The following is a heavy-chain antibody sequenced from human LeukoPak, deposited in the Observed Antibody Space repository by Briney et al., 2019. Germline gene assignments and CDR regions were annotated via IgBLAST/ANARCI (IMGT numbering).Heavy chain of an antibody. CDR3: AKPRIEANWFDP. V-gene: IGHV3-30*02. CDR2: IRYDGSNK. Sequence: PGGSLRLSCAASGFTYSSYGMHWVRQAPGKGLEWVAFIRYDGSNKYYADSVKGRFTISRDNSKNTLYLQMNSLRAEDTAVYYCAKPRIEANWFDPWGQGTLVTVSS. CDR1: GFTYSSYG. J-gene: IGHJ5*02. D-gene: IGHD1-14*01.